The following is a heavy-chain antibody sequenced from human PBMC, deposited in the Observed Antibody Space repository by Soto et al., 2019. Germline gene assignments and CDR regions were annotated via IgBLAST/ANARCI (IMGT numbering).Heavy chain of an antibody. Sequence: GGSLRLSCAASGFTVTSNTMVWVRQVPGRGLEWVAVVYSGGSTYYGDSVKGRFTISRDTAKNTMYLQMNNLRREDTAVYYCAKTSKLWREFGPWGQGTLVPVLL. D-gene: IGHD1-1*01. V-gene: IGHV3-53*05. J-gene: IGHJ5*02. CDR1: GFTVTSNT. CDR2: VYSGGST. CDR3: AKTSKLWREFGP.